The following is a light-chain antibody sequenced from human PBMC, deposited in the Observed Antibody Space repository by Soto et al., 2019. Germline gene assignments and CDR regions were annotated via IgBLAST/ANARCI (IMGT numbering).Light chain of an antibody. CDR2: AAS. Sequence: DIQMTQSPSSLSASVGDRVTITCRASQNIRSYLNWYQQKPGKAPKFLVYAASSLQSGVPSRFSGSGSGTDFTLTISSLQPEDFATYYCQQSYSTSLLTFGGGTRVEIK. J-gene: IGKJ4*01. CDR3: QQSYSTSLLT. CDR1: QNIRSY. V-gene: IGKV1-39*01.